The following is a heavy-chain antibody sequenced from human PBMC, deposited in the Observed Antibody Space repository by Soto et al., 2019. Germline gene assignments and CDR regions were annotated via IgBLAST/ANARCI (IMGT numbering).Heavy chain of an antibody. CDR2: IKQDGSEK. D-gene: IGHD2-21*02. V-gene: IGHV3-7*05. CDR3: ARASVVTPWGPGDWFDP. CDR1: GFTFSSYW. Sequence: PGGSLRLSCAASGFTFSSYWMSLVRRAPGKGLEWVSNIKQDGSEKYYVDSVKGRFTISRDNAKNSLYLQMNSLRAEDTAVYYCARASVVTPWGPGDWFDPWGQGTLVTVSS. J-gene: IGHJ5*02.